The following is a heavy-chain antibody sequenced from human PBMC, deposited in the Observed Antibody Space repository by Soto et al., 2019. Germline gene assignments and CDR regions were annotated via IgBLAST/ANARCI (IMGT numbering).Heavy chain of an antibody. V-gene: IGHV3-13*01. CDR1: GFTFSSYD. D-gene: IGHD2-15*01. Sequence: GGSLRLSCAASGFTFSSYDMHWVRQATGKGLEWVSAIGTAGDTYYPGSVKGRFTISRENAKNSLYLQMNSLRAGDTAVYYCARGYCSGGSCSHYYYYMDVWGKGTTVTVSS. CDR2: IGTAGDT. J-gene: IGHJ6*03. CDR3: ARGYCSGGSCSHYYYYMDV.